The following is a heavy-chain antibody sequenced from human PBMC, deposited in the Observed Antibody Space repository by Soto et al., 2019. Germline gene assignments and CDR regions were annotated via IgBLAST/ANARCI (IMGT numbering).Heavy chain of an antibody. CDR1: GGSLSSGGYS. J-gene: IGHJ5*02. CDR2: IYHSGST. D-gene: IGHD2-8*02. Sequence: SETLSLTCAGSGGSLSSGGYSWSWIRQPPGKGLEWIGYIYHSGSTYYNPSLKSRVTISVDRSKNQFSLKLSSVTAADTAVYYCARATGLSKFDPWGQGTLVTVSS. CDR3: ARATGLSKFDP. V-gene: IGHV4-30-2*01.